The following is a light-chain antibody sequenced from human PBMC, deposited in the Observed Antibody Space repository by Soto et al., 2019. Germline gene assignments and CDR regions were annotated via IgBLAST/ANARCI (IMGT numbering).Light chain of an antibody. CDR3: KKYDTSPRT. J-gene: IGKJ1*01. Sequence: EIVLTQSPGTLSLSPGERATLSCRASQSVSSNYLAWYQQKRGQAPRLLIYGASSMATGIPTSFSGSGSGTDFTVTIMRLEPEDFAVYYCKKYDTSPRTFVQGTQVEI. CDR2: GAS. CDR1: QSVSSNY. V-gene: IGKV3-20*01.